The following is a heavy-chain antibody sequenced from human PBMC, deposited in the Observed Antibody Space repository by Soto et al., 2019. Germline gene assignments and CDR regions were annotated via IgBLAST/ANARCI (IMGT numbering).Heavy chain of an antibody. D-gene: IGHD3-10*01. J-gene: IGHJ6*02. CDR3: ARVRSFGELGEGFYSYGMDV. V-gene: IGHV4-30-2*06. CDR1: GGSINSGDYH. CDR2: IYHSGST. Sequence: SETLSLTCTVSGGSINSGDYHWSWIRQSPGKGLEWIGAIYHSGSTNYNPSLKSRVTISVDKSKNQFSLKLSSVAAGDTAVYYCARVRSFGELGEGFYSYGMDVWGQGTTVTVSS.